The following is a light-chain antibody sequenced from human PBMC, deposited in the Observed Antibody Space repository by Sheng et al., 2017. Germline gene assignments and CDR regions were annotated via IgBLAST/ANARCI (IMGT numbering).Light chain of an antibody. CDR1: QSVSSY. V-gene: IGKV3-20*01. J-gene: IGKJ2*01. CDR2: DAS. Sequence: EIVLTQSPATLSLSPGERATLSCRASQSVSSYLAWYQQKPGQAPRLLIYDASNRATGIPARFSGSGSGTDFTLTISRLEPEDFAVYYCQQYGSSPRYTFGQGTKLEI. CDR3: QQYGSSPRYT.